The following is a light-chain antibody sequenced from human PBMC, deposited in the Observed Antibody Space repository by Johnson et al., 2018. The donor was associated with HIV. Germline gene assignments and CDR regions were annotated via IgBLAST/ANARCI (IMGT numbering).Light chain of an antibody. CDR3: GTWDSSLSAYA. V-gene: IGLV1-51*01. Sequence: QSVLTQPPSVSAAPGQKVNISCSGSSSNIGNNDVSWYQQLPGTAPKVLIYDNNKRPSGIPDRFSGSKSGTSATLGITGLQTGAEADYYCGTWDSSLSAYAFGTGTKVTVL. CDR1: SSNIGNND. CDR2: DNN. J-gene: IGLJ1*01.